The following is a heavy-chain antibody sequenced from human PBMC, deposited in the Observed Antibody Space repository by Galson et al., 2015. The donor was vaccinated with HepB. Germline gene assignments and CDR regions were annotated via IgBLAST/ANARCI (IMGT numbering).Heavy chain of an antibody. CDR2: INAGNGNT. CDR1: GYTFTSYA. D-gene: IGHD6-13*01. Sequence: SVKVSCKASGYTFTSYAMHWVRQAPGQRLEWMGWINAGNGNTKYSQKFQGRVTITRDTSASTAYMELSSLRSEDTAVYYCARETNIAAAGTSDYWGQGTLVTVSS. J-gene: IGHJ4*02. CDR3: ARETNIAAAGTSDY. V-gene: IGHV1-3*01.